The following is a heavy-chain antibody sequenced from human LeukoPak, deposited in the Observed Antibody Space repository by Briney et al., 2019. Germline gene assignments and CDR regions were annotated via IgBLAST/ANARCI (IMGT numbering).Heavy chain of an antibody. D-gene: IGHD3-3*01. CDR1: GGSFSGYY. J-gene: IGHJ4*02. V-gene: IGHV4-34*01. Sequence: SETLSLTCAVYGGSFSGYYWSWIRQPPGKGLEWIGEINHSGSTNYNPSLKSRVTISVDTSKNQFSLKLSSVTAADTAVYYCARGGLFGVVNRDWGQGTLVTVSS. CDR3: ARGGLFGVVNRD. CDR2: INHSGST.